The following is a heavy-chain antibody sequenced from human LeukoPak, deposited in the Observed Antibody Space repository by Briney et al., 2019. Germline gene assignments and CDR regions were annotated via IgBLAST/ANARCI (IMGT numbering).Heavy chain of an antibody. CDR2: IRGSGDT. CDR1: GFIFRSFA. D-gene: IGHD3-16*01. CDR3: ARASLVSTADAVR. J-gene: IGHJ4*02. Sequence: GGSLRLSCAASGFIFRSFAMSWVRQGPARGLEWASSIRGSGDTFYPDPVKGRVTPYSDNSRNTVYFQLNNLRVENTAIYYCARASLVSTADAVRWGQGTLVTVSS. V-gene: IGHV3-23*01.